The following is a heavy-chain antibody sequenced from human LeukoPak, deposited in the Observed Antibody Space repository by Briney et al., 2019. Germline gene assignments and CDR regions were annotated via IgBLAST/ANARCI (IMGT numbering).Heavy chain of an antibody. CDR1: GFTFSGAW. V-gene: IGHV3-74*03. CDR3: ARVSGPGMNEYFHL. CDR2: INNDGTTT. D-gene: IGHD3-10*01. J-gene: IGHJ1*01. Sequence: GGSLRLSCTASGFTFSGAWMHWVRQAPGKGLVWVSRINNDGTTTMYADSVKGRFTLSRDNAKNTLYLQMNSLRAEDTAVYYCARVSGPGMNEYFHLWGQGTLVTVSS.